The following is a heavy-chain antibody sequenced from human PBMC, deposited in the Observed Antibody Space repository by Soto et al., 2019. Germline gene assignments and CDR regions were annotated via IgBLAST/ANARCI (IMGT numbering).Heavy chain of an antibody. J-gene: IGHJ4*02. D-gene: IGHD3-22*01. CDR3: AKTPPYYYDSSGYYYFDS. CDR2: ISGSGGST. V-gene: IGHV3-23*01. Sequence: GGSLRLSCAASGFTFSSYAMSWVRQAPGKGLEWVSAISGSGGSTYYADSVKGRFTISRDNSKNTLYLQMNSLRAEDTAVYYCAKTPPYYYDSSGYYYFDSWGQGTLVTVSS. CDR1: GFTFSSYA.